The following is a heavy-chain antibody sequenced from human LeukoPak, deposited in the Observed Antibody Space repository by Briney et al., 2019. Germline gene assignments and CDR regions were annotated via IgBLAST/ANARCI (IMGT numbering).Heavy chain of an antibody. CDR3: AKIRPMVWWLFDY. CDR1: GFTFSSYA. CDR2: ISGSGGST. J-gene: IGHJ4*02. Sequence: GGSLRLSCAASGFTFSSYAMSWVRQAPGKGLEWVSSISGSGGSTYYADPVKGRFTISRDNSKNTLYLQMNSLRAEDTAVYYCAKIRPMVWWLFDYWGQGTLVTVSS. V-gene: IGHV3-23*01. D-gene: IGHD1-26*01.